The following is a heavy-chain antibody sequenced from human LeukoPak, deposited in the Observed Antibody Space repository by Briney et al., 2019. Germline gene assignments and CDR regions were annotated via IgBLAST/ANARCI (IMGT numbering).Heavy chain of an antibody. CDR1: AFTFSSYN. CDR3: AREYYDSSGYFDY. V-gene: IGHV3-21*01. J-gene: IGHJ4*02. Sequence: GGSLRLSCAASAFTFSSYNMNWVRQAPGKGLEWDSSISSSSSYIYYADSVKGRFTISRDKAKNSLDLQMNSLRAEDTAVYYCAREYYDSSGYFDYWGQGTLVTVSS. CDR2: ISSSSSYI. D-gene: IGHD3-22*01.